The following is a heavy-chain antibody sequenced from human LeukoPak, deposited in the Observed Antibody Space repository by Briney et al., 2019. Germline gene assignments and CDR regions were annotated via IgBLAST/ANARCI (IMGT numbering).Heavy chain of an antibody. D-gene: IGHD1-14*01. CDR2: INPNNGGP. V-gene: IGHV1-2*02. J-gene: IGHJ4*02. CDR3: ARFLTGTKYYFDY. Sequence: ASVKVSCKASGYTFTDCYIHWVRQAPGQGLEWTGWINPNNGGPIYAQKFQDRVTMTRDTSINTAFMEVSRLTFDDTAVYYCARFLTGTKYYFDYWGQGTLVTVSS. CDR1: GYTFTDCY.